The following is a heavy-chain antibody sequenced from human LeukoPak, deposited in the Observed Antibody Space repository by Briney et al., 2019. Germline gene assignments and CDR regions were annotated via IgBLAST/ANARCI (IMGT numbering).Heavy chain of an antibody. V-gene: IGHV1-8*01. Sequence: ASVKVSCKTSGYTFTSYDINWVRQATGQGLEWMGWMNPNSGNTGYAQKFQGRVTMTRNTSRSTAYLALSSLRSEDTAVDYCARGKRRHYDFWSGYSPGWFVPWGQGTLVTVSS. CDR3: ARGKRRHYDFWSGYSPGWFVP. CDR2: MNPNSGNT. CDR1: GYTFTSYD. J-gene: IGHJ5*02. D-gene: IGHD3-3*01.